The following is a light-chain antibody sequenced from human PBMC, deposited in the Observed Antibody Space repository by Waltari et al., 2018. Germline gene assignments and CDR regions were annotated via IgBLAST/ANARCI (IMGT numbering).Light chain of an antibody. CDR2: GAS. V-gene: IGKV3-20*01. J-gene: IGKJ1*01. CDR1: QSVTRA. Sequence: EMVLTQSPCTLSLSQGQSATLSCRTSQSVTRALAWYQQKRGQAPRLLIYGASNRATGIRDRFSGSAAGTDFSLTISSLEPEDFAVYYCQHYLRLPVTFGQGTKVEV. CDR3: QHYLRLPVT.